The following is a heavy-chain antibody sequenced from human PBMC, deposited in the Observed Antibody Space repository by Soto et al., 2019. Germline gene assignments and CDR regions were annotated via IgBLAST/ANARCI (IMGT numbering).Heavy chain of an antibody. CDR3: ARAPVGFGTISYFDY. D-gene: IGHD3-16*01. CDR2: IYNGGST. CDR1: GDSVSGVCFP. J-gene: IGHJ4*02. V-gene: IGHV4-30-2*05. Sequence: SETLSLTCTVSGDSVSGVCFPWAWHRRAQGKGLEWIGHIYNGGSTYYRPSLESRMNISLDTTRNHYSLSLTSVTAADTAVYFCARAPVGFGTISYFDYWGQGKLVTVSS.